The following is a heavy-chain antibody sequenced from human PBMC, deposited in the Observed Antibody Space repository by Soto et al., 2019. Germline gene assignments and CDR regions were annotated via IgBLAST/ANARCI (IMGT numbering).Heavy chain of an antibody. CDR2: INTDNGDT. CDR1: GYTFSTFG. Sequence: QVQLVQSGAEVKKPGASVRLSCKPSGYTFSTFGITWVRQAPGQGLEWMGWINTDNGDTNYAKNFQGRVTMTTDTSTNTAYMDLRSLRYDDTGVYYCATVFTAAGTGEIDKWGQGTPVTVSS. D-gene: IGHD6-13*01. J-gene: IGHJ4*02. CDR3: ATVFTAAGTGEIDK. V-gene: IGHV1-18*01.